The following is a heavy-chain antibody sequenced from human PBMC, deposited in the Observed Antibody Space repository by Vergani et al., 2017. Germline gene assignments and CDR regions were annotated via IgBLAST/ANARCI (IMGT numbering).Heavy chain of an antibody. CDR1: GCSITSGYY. CDR2: IDVKGNS. Sequence: QVQLLESGPGLLKPSETLSLTCSVSGCSITSGYYWGWIRQPAGEGLEWIGLIDVKGNSNFSPSLESRVTMSADASRGRFSLNLRSVTTSDTAVYYCVRVLHTSYILGAFDIWGQGIKVTVSS. J-gene: IGHJ3*02. V-gene: IGHV4-38-2*02. D-gene: IGHD2-21*01. CDR3: VRVLHTSYILGAFDI.